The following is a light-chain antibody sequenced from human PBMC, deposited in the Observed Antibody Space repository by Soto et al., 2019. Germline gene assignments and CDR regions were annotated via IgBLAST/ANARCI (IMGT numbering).Light chain of an antibody. CDR2: GAS. CDR1: QSVTSN. CDR3: QQYNNWPRT. J-gene: IGKJ1*01. Sequence: EIVLTQSPGTLSLSPGERATLSCRASQSVTSNYLAWYQQKRGQAPRLLIYGASNRATGIPARFSGSGSGTEFTLTISSLQSEDFAVYYCQQYNNWPRTFGQGTKVDIK. V-gene: IGKV3D-15*01.